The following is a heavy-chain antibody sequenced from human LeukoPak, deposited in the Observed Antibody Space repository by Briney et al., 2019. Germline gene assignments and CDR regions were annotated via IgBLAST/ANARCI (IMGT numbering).Heavy chain of an antibody. D-gene: IGHD3-22*01. V-gene: IGHV1-3*01. CDR1: GYTFTSYA. CDR2: INAGNGNT. J-gene: IGHJ4*02. CDR3: ARGGTATYYYDPFDY. Sequence: ASVKVSCKASGYTFTSYAMHWVRQAPGQRLEWMGWINAGNGNTKYSQKFQGRVTITRDTSASTAYMELSSLRSEDTAVYYCARGGTATYYYDPFDYWGQGTLVTVSS.